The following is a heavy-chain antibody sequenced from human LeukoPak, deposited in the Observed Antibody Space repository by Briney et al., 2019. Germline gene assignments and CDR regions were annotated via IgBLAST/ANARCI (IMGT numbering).Heavy chain of an antibody. CDR3: ARHYNKRAAREYYYMDV. V-gene: IGHV5-51*01. CDR1: GYTYSDYW. D-gene: IGHD6-6*01. CDR2: IYPGDSDT. Sequence: GASLKISFKGSGYTYSDYWIGWVRQMPGKGLEWMGIIYPGDSDTRYSPSFQGQVTISADKSISTAYLQWSSLKASDTAMYYCARHYNKRAAREYYYMDVWGKGTTVTVSS. J-gene: IGHJ6*03.